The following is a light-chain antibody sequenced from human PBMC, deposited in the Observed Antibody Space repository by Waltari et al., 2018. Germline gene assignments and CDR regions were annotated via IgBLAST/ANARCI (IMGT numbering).Light chain of an antibody. Sequence: SYVLTQPPSVSVAPGQTARITCGGNNIGSKSVHWYQQRSGQAPLLGVYDDSDRPSGIPERVSGSNSWNTATLTINSVEAGDEADYYCQVWDTASDEYVFGPGTKVTVL. CDR2: DDS. CDR1: NIGSKS. V-gene: IGLV3-21*02. J-gene: IGLJ1*01. CDR3: QVWDTASDEYV.